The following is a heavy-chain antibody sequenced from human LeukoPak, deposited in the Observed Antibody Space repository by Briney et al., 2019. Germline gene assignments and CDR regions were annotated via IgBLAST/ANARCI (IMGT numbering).Heavy chain of an antibody. D-gene: IGHD3-22*01. CDR2: IYYSGST. CDR3: ARHYYDSSGVDY. CDR1: GGSISSYY. J-gene: IGHJ4*02. Sequence: SETLSLTCTVSGGSISSYYWSWIRQPPGKGLEWIGYIYYSGSTNYNPSLKSRVTISVDTSKNQFSLKLSSVTAADTAVYYCARHYYDSSGVDYWGQGTLATVSS. V-gene: IGHV4-59*01.